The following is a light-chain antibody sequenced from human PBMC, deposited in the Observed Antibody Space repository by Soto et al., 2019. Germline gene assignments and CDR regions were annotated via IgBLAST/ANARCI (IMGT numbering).Light chain of an antibody. CDR1: QSVSSSY. Sequence: EIVRTQAPGTLSLSQGERATITCRAGQSVSSSYLAWYQQETGQAPRLLIYGASTRATGIPARLSGSGSGTEFTTTISSLQPEDFAVYYCQQYNNWPPLTFGQGTRLEIK. V-gene: IGKV3D-15*01. J-gene: IGKJ5*01. CDR2: GAS. CDR3: QQYNNWPPLT.